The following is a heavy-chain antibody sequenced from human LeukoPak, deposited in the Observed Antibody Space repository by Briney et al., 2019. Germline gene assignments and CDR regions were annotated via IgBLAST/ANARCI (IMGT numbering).Heavy chain of an antibody. CDR3: AKDLPAAYFDY. J-gene: IGHJ4*02. CDR2: IKQDGSEK. CDR1: GFTFSSYA. V-gene: IGHV3-7*01. D-gene: IGHD2-2*01. Sequence: GGSLRLSCAASGFTFSSYAMHWVRQAPGKGLEWVASIKQDGSEKFYVDSVKGRFTISRDNAKNSPFLQMNSLRAEDTAVYHCAKDLPAAYFDYWGQGTLVTVSS.